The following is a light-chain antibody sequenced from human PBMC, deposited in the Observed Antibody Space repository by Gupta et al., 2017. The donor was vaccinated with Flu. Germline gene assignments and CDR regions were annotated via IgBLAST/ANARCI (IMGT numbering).Light chain of an antibody. J-gene: IGLJ3*02. V-gene: IGLV1-47*01. CDR3: AAWDDSLSGQV. CDR1: SSNIGSNY. Sequence: QSVLTQPPSASGTPGQRVTISCSGSSSNIGSNYVYWYQQLPGTAPKLLIHRNNQRPSGVPDRFSGSESGTSASLAISGLRSEDEAHYYCAAWDDSLSGQVFGGGTKVTVL. CDR2: RNN.